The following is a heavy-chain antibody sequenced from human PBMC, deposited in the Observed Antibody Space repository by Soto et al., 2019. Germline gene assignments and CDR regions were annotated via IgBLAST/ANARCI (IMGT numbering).Heavy chain of an antibody. D-gene: IGHD1-26*01. J-gene: IGHJ5*02. V-gene: IGHV4-59*01. Sequence: PSETLSLTCTVSGGSISSCYWSWIRQPPGKGLEWIGYIYYSGSTNYNPSLKSRVTISVDTSKNQFSLKLSSVTAADTAVYYCARRYSGSLNWFDPWGQGTLVTVSS. CDR3: ARRYSGSLNWFDP. CDR1: GGSISSCY. CDR2: IYYSGST.